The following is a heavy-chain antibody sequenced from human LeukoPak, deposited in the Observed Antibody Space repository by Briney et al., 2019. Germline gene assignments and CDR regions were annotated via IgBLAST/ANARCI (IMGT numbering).Heavy chain of an antibody. CDR2: INPNSGGT. J-gene: IGHJ4*02. CDR3: ATVYSSSWYGPSN. V-gene: IGHV1-2*02. Sequence: ASVKVSCKASGHTFTGYYMHWVRQAPGQGLEWMGWINPNSGGTNYAQKFQGRVTMTRDTFISTAYMELSRLRSDDTAVYYCATVYSSSWYGPSNWGQGTLVTVSS. D-gene: IGHD6-13*01. CDR1: GHTFTGYY.